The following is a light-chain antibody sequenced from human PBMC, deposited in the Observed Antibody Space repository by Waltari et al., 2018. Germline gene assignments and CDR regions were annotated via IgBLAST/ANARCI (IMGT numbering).Light chain of an antibody. CDR2: GES. V-gene: IGKV3-20*01. J-gene: IGKJ2*01. CDR1: QSISSRF. CDR3: HQYSTSPYT. Sequence: EIVLTQSPGTLSLSPGERATLSCRASQSISSRFLAWYQHKPGQAPRLVIYGESSRLTGIPARFSGSGSGTDFTLTISKLEPEDFAVYYCHQYSTSPYTFGQGTKLQI.